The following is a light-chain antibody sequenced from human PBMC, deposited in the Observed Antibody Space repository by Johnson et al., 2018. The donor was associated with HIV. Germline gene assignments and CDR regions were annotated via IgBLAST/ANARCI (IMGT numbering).Light chain of an antibody. CDR1: SSNLGNNY. J-gene: IGLJ1*01. CDR3: GTWDSSLSAGEV. Sequence: VLTQPPSVSAAPGQKVTISCSGSSSNLGNNYVSWYQQLPGTAPKLLIYDNNKRPSGIPDRFSGSKSGTSATMGITGLQTGDEADYYCGTWDSSLSAGEVFGTGTKVTVL. CDR2: DNN. V-gene: IGLV1-51*01.